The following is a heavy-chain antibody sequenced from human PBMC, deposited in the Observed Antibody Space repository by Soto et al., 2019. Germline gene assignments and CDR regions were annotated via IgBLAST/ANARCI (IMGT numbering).Heavy chain of an antibody. J-gene: IGHJ5*02. CDR2: IYYSGST. Sequence: TSGTLSLPCTVSGFSISSCGYYWSWIRQHPGKGLEWIGYIYYSGSTYYNPSLKSRVTISVDTSKNQFSLKLRSVTAADTAVYYCARSVFPWGQGTLVTVSS. CDR1: GFSISSCGYY. CDR3: ARSVFP. V-gene: IGHV4-31*03.